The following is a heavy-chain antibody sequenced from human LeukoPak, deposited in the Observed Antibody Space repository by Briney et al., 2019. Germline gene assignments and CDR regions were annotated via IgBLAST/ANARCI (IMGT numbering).Heavy chain of an antibody. CDR2: IYYSGST. CDR1: GGSISSYY. D-gene: IGHD3-10*01. J-gene: IGHJ5*02. Sequence: SETLSLTCTVSGGSISSYYWSWIRQPPGKGLEWIGYIYYSGSTNYNPSLKSRVTISVDTSKNQFSLKLSSVTAADTAVYYCASAGWFGELPQRFDPWGQGTLVTVSS. CDR3: ASAGWFGELPQRFDP. V-gene: IGHV4-59*01.